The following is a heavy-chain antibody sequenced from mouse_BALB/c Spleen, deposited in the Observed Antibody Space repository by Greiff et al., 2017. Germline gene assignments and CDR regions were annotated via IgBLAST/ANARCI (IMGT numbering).Heavy chain of an antibody. J-gene: IGHJ4*01. Sequence: VQLQQSGAELVRPGSSVKISCKASGYAFSSYWMNWVKQRPGQGLEWIGQIYPGDGDTNYNGKFKGKATLTADKSSSTAYMQLSSLTSEDSAVYFCARWGTTVVEAMDYWGQGTSVTVSS. CDR1: GYAFSSYW. CDR2: IYPGDGDT. CDR3: ARWGTTVVEAMDY. D-gene: IGHD1-1*01. V-gene: IGHV1-80*01.